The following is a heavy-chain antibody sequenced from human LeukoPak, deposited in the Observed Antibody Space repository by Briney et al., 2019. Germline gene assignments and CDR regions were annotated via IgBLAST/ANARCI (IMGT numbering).Heavy chain of an antibody. CDR3: AREDYDYVWGSYYYFDY. V-gene: IGHV4-61*02. CDR2: IYTSGST. J-gene: IGHJ4*02. D-gene: IGHD3-16*01. CDR1: GGSISSGSYY. Sequence: SETLSLTCTVSGGSISSGSYYWSWIRQPAGKGLEWIGRIYTSGSTNYNPSLKSRVTISVDTSKNQFSLKLSSVTAADTAVYYCAREDYDYVWGSYYYFDYWGQGTLVTVSS.